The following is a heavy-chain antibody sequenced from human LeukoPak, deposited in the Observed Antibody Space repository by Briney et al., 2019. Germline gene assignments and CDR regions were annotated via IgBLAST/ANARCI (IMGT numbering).Heavy chain of an antibody. CDR2: ISGSGGST. CDR3: AKDRGCDILTGPNPFDY. J-gene: IGHJ4*02. Sequence: PGGSLRLSCAASGFTFSSYAMSWVRQAPGKGLEWVSAISGSGGSTYYADSVKGRFTISRDNSKNTLYLQMNSLRAEDTAVYYCAKDRGCDILTGPNPFDYWGQGTLVTVSS. CDR1: GFTFSSYA. D-gene: IGHD3-9*01. V-gene: IGHV3-23*01.